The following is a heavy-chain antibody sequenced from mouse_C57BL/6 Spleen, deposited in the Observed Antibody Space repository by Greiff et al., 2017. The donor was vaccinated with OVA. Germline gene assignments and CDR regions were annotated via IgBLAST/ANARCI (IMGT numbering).Heavy chain of an antibody. Sequence: VKLMESGPELVKPGASVKISCKASGYAFSSSWMNWVKQRPGKGLEWIGRIYPGDGDTNYNGKFKGKATLTADKSSSTAYMQLSSLTSEDSAVYFCAREGNPYAMDYWGQGTSVTVSS. CDR3: AREGNPYAMDY. D-gene: IGHD2-1*01. V-gene: IGHV1-82*01. CDR1: GYAFSSSW. CDR2: IYPGDGDT. J-gene: IGHJ4*01.